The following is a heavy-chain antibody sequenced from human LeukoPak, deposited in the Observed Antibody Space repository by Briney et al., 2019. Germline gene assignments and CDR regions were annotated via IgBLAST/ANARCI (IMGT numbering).Heavy chain of an antibody. CDR3: ARVAGSIDY. D-gene: IGHD6-19*01. CDR2: MNPNSGYT. Sequence: VKVSCKASGYTFTTYDINWVRQATGQGLEWMGWMNPNSGYTGYAQKFQGRVTVTRDTSISTAYMELSSLRSEDTAVYYCARVAGSIDYWGQGTLVTVSS. CDR1: GYTFTTYD. J-gene: IGHJ4*02. V-gene: IGHV1-8*03.